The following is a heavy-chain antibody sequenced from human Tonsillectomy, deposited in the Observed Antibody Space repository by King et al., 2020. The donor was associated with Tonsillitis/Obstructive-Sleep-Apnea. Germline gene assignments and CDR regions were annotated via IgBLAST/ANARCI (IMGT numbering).Heavy chain of an antibody. J-gene: IGHJ5*02. Sequence: VQLVESGGGLVQPGGSLRLSCAASGFTFDDYSMNWVRQTPGKGLEWLSYISAGGGIIYYADSVRGRFTISRDNAKNSLYLQMNSLRDDGTAFYYCVRDMGSSYYRRFDPWGQGTLVTVSS. D-gene: IGHD1-26*01. V-gene: IGHV3-48*02. CDR2: ISAGGGII. CDR3: VRDMGSSYYRRFDP. CDR1: GFTFDDYS.